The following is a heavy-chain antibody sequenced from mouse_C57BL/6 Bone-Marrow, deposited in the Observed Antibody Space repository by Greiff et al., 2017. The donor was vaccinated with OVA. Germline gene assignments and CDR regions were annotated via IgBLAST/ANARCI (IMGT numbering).Heavy chain of an antibody. D-gene: IGHD2-4*01. J-gene: IGHJ3*01. CDR3: TRVTLYDYDVGAWVAY. CDR1: GFTFSSYA. CDR2: ISSGGDYI. V-gene: IGHV5-9-1*02. Sequence: EVQVVESGEGLVKPGGSLKLSCAASGFTFSSYAMSWVRQTPEKRLEWAAYISSGGDYIYYADTVKGRFTISRDNARNTLYLQMSSLKSEDTAMYYCTRVTLYDYDVGAWVAYWGQGTLVTVSA.